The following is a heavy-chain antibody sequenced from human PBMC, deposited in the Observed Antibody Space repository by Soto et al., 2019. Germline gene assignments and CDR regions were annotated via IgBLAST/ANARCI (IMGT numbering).Heavy chain of an antibody. V-gene: IGHV3-21*01. J-gene: IGHJ5*02. D-gene: IGHD2-2*01. CDR3: AREETSLRGNWFDP. Sequence: PGGSLRLSCAASGFTFSSYSMNWVRQAPGKGLEWVSSISSSSSYIYYADSVKGRFTISRDNAKNSLYLQMNSLRDEDTAVYYCAREETSLRGNWFDPWGQGTLVTVSS. CDR2: ISSSSSYI. CDR1: GFTFSSYS.